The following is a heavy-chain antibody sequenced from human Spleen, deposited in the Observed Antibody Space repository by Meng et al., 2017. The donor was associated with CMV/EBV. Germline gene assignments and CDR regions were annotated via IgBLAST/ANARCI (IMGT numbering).Heavy chain of an antibody. J-gene: IGHJ4*02. CDR1: GFTFSNYG. Sequence: GGSLRLSCVASGFTFSNYGMNWVRQAPGKGLEWVSSIGRISSYIHYADSLKGRFAISRDNAKNSLFLQMNSLRAEDTAVYFCASSGYYPYYFDYWGQGTLVTVSS. CDR2: IGRISSYI. CDR3: ASSGYYPYYFDY. V-gene: IGHV3-21*01. D-gene: IGHD3-22*01.